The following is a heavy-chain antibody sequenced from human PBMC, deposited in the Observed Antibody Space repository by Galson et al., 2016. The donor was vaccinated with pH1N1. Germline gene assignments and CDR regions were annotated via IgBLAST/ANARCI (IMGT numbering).Heavy chain of an antibody. CDR1: GFTFGDYG. Sequence: SLRLSCAASGFTFGDYGFIWFRQTPGKGLEWVGFIRSKVYGGTTEYAASVKGRFTISRDDSKRIAYLQMRSLKSADTALKYCARGDLGFLEWMLQGDHWGQGILVTVSS. CDR2: IRSKVYGGTT. J-gene: IGHJ4*02. D-gene: IGHD3-3*01. CDR3: ARGDLGFLEWMLQGDH. V-gene: IGHV3-49*03.